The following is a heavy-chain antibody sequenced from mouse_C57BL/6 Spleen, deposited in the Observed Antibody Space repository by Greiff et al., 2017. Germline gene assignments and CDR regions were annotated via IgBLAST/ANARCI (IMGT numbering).Heavy chain of an antibody. D-gene: IGHD1-1*01. CDR2: INPYNGGT. CDR1: GYTFTDYY. J-gene: IGHJ2*01. Sequence: VQLQQSGPVLVKPGASVKMSCKASGYTFTDYYMNWVKQSHGKSLEWIGVINPYNGGTSYNQKFKGKATLTVDKSSSTAYMELNSLTSEDSAVYYCAREGYYGSSAFDYWGQGTTLTVSS. CDR3: AREGYYGSSAFDY. V-gene: IGHV1-19*01.